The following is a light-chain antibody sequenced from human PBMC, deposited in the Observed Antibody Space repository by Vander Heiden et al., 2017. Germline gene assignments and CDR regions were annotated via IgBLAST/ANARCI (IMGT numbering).Light chain of an antibody. Sequence: QSALTPPRSVSGSPGQSVTISCTGTNRDVGVDNYVSWYQQHPGNAPKLMIYDVTERPSGVPDRFSGSKSGNTASLTISGLQDEDEADYYCCSYAASVVFGGGTKLTVL. V-gene: IGLV2-11*01. CDR2: DVT. J-gene: IGLJ2*01. CDR3: CSYAASVV. CDR1: NRDVGVDNY.